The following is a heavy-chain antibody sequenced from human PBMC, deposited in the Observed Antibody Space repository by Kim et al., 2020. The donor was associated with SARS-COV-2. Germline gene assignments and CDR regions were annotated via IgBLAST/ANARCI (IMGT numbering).Heavy chain of an antibody. V-gene: IGHV1-3*01. D-gene: IGHD3-16*01. CDR1: GHFFTRDS. CDR3: LGGFYFDY. Sequence: ASVKVSCKTSGHFFTRDSIHWVRQAPGQGLEWMGGIDCGNGNTIYSQKFQGRVTFTTDTSPRTAYMELSSLRSEDSAVYYCLGGFYFDYWGQGTLVTVSS. CDR2: IDCGNGNT. J-gene: IGHJ4*02.